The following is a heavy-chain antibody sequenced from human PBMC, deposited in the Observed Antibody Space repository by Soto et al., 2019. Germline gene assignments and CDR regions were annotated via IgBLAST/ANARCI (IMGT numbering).Heavy chain of an antibody. CDR3: ARDLHRIVDPLEGYYYGMDV. CDR1: GGSISSGGYY. Sequence: QVQLQESGPGLVKPSQTLSLTCTVSGGSISSGGYYWSWIRQHPGKGLEWIGYIYYSGSTYYNPSLKSRVTISVDTSKNQFSLKLSSVTAADTAVYYCARDLHRIVDPLEGYYYGMDVWGQGTTVTVSS. V-gene: IGHV4-31*03. D-gene: IGHD1-26*01. J-gene: IGHJ6*02. CDR2: IYYSGST.